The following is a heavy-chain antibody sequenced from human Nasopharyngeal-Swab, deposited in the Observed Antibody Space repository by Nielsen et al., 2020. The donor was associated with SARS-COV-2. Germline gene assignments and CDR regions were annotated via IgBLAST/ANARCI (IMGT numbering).Heavy chain of an antibody. CDR1: GYTFTSYY. D-gene: IGHD2-21*02. CDR3: ARDRVVVVTGSSSDYYYYGMDV. Sequence: ASVKVSCKASGYTFTSYYMHWVRQAPGQGLEWMGIINPSGGSTSYAQKLQGRVTMTTDTSTSTAYMELRSLRSDDTAVYYCARDRVVVVTGSSSDYYYYGMDVWGQGTTVTVSS. V-gene: IGHV1-46*01. J-gene: IGHJ6*02. CDR2: INPSGGST.